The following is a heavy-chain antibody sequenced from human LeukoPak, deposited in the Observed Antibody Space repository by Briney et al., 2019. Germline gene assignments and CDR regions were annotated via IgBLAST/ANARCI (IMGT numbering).Heavy chain of an antibody. CDR3: ARDRGDWYSSSWYVGGYYYYMDV. V-gene: IGHV4-4*07. D-gene: IGHD6-13*01. CDR1: GGSISSYY. Sequence: PSETLSLTCTVSGGSISSYYWSWLRQPAGKGLEWIGRIYTSGSTNYNPSLKSRVTISVDTFTNQFSLKLSSVTAADTAVYYCARDRGDWYSSSWYVGGYYYYMDVWGKGTTVTISS. CDR2: IYTSGST. J-gene: IGHJ6*03.